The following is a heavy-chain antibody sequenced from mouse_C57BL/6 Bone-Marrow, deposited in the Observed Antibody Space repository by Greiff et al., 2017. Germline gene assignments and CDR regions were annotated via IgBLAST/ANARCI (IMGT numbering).Heavy chain of an antibody. Sequence: QVQLQQSGAELMKPGASVKLSCKATGYTFTGYWIEWVKQRPGHGLEWIGEILPGSGSTNYNEKFKGKATFTADTSSNTAYMQLSSLTTEDSANYYCASSRVGYDGGYYLDYWGQGTTLTVSS. CDR3: ASSRVGYDGGYYLDY. J-gene: IGHJ2*01. V-gene: IGHV1-9*01. CDR2: ILPGSGST. D-gene: IGHD2-2*01. CDR1: GYTFTGYW.